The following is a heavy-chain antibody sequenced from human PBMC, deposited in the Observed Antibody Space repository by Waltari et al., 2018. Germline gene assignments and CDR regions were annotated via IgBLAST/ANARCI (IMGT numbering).Heavy chain of an antibody. Sequence: QITLKESGPTLVKPTQTLTLTFTFSGFSLSTSGVGVGWIRQPPGKALEWLALIYWNDDKRYSPSLKSRLTIHKDTSKNQVVLTMTNMDPVDTATYYCALICSGGSCRVNDAFDIWGQGTMVTVSS. D-gene: IGHD2-15*01. CDR1: GFSLSTSGVG. J-gene: IGHJ3*02. V-gene: IGHV2-5*01. CDR2: IYWNDDK. CDR3: ALICSGGSCRVNDAFDI.